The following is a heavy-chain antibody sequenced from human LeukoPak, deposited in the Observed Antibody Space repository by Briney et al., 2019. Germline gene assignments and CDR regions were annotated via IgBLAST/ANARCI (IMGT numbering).Heavy chain of an antibody. CDR1: GFTFSSYE. J-gene: IGHJ4*02. V-gene: IGHV3-48*03. CDR3: ARGSKSYGDYIRSRIHYFDY. CDR2: ISSSGSTI. Sequence: GGSLRLSCAASGFTFSSYEMNWVRQAPGKGLEWVSYISSSGSTIYYADSVKGRFTISRDNSKNTLYMQMNSLRADDTAVYYCARGSKSYGDYIRSRIHYFDYWGQGTLVTVSS. D-gene: IGHD4-17*01.